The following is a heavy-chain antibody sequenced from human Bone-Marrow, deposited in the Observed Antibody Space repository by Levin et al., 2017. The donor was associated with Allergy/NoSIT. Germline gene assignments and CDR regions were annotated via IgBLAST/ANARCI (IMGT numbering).Heavy chain of an antibody. V-gene: IGHV4-31*03. D-gene: IGHD3-22*01. J-gene: IGHJ3*01. CDR2: IYSSGSA. CDR1: GGSISSGGYY. Sequence: SETLSLTCFVSGGSISSGGYYWSWLRQQPGKGLEWIGYIYSSGSAHYSPSLESRVIISIDTSKNQFSLKLTSVTAADTAVYFCARGTDYYDSSGSYYNDAFDVWGQGTMVSVSS. CDR3: ARGTDYYDSSGSYYNDAFDV.